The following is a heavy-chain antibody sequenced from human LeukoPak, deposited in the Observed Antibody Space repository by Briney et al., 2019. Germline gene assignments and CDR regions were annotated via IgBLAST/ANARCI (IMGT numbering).Heavy chain of an antibody. V-gene: IGHV4-59*08. CDR1: GGSISSYY. CDR2: IYYSGST. CDR3: ARVPGGALNWFDP. D-gene: IGHD1-1*01. J-gene: IGHJ5*02. Sequence: PSETLSLTCTVSGGSISSYYWSWIRQPPGKGLEWIGYIYYSGSTYYNPSLKSRVTISVYMSKNQFSLKLSSVTAADTAVYYCARVPGGALNWFDPWGQGTLVTVSS.